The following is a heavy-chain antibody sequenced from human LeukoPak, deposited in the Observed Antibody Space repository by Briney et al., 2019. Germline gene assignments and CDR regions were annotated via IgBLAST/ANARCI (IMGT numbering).Heavy chain of an antibody. CDR3: ATTKQARRYFDY. CDR1: GFTFSNNP. D-gene: IGHD1-1*01. CDR2: ISGSGGNT. V-gene: IGHV3-23*01. J-gene: IGHJ4*02. Sequence: GGSLRLSCVGSGFTFSNNPLSWVRQAPGKGLEWVSAISGSGGNTYYADSVRGRFTISRDNSKNTLFLQMNTLRADDTAVYYCATTKQARRYFDYWGQGTLVTLSS.